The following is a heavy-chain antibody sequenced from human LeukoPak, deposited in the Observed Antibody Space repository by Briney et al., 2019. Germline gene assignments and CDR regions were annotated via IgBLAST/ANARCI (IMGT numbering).Heavy chain of an antibody. J-gene: IGHJ4*02. V-gene: IGHV3-21*01. Sequence: KTRGSLRLSCATSGFTFSRYTMNWVRQAPGKGLEWVSFISGTNTYIYYADSVKGRFTISRDNAKNSLYLQMNSLRAEDTAVYYCARAKDFDYWGQGTLVAVSS. CDR3: ARAKDFDY. CDR1: GFTFSRYT. CDR2: ISGTNTYI.